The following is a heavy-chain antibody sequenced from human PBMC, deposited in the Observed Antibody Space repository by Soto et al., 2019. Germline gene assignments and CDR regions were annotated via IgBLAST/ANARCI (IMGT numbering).Heavy chain of an antibody. V-gene: IGHV3-23*01. Sequence: GGSLRLSCAASGFTFSSFAISWVRQAPGKGLEWVSGLSGSGGSTYYADSVKGRFTISRDNSKNTLYLQMNSLRAEDTAVYYCAKDEKAATRYYYYYYMDVWGKGTTVTVSS. J-gene: IGHJ6*03. D-gene: IGHD2-15*01. CDR1: GFTFSSFA. CDR3: AKDEKAATRYYYYYYMDV. CDR2: LSGSGGST.